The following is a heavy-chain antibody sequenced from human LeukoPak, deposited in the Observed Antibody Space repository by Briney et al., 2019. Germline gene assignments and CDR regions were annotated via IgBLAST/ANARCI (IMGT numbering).Heavy chain of an antibody. D-gene: IGHD6-13*01. Sequence: ASVKVSCKASGGTFSSYAISWVRRAPGQGLEWMGGIIPIFGTANYAQKFQGRVTITTDESTSTAYMELSSLRSEDTAVYYCATGHGQQLVLMMGYYYYMDVWGKGTTVTVSS. V-gene: IGHV1-69*05. CDR2: IIPIFGTA. CDR3: ATGHGQQLVLMMGYYYYMDV. J-gene: IGHJ6*03. CDR1: GGTFSSYA.